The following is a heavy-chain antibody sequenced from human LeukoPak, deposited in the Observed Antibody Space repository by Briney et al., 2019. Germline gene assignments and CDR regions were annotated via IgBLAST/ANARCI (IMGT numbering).Heavy chain of an antibody. Sequence: GGSLRLSCAASGFPFSSHGMSWVHQAPGKGLEWVSGIIGGGGSTYYADSVKGRFTISGDNSRNTLFLQMNSLRAEDTAVYYCAHGAMYQLDYWGQGTLVTVSS. CDR3: AHGAMYQLDY. J-gene: IGHJ4*02. D-gene: IGHD2-2*01. CDR1: GFPFSSHG. CDR2: IIGGGGST. V-gene: IGHV3-23*01.